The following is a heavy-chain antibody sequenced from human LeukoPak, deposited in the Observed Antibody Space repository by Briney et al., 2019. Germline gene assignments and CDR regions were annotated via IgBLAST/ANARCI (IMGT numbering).Heavy chain of an antibody. CDR1: GGSISSYY. D-gene: IGHD4-17*01. CDR3: AREIGDYASRPNYYYYGMDV. J-gene: IGHJ6*02. CDR2: IYNIGST. V-gene: IGHV4-4*08. Sequence: SETLSLTCTVSGGSISSYYWTWIRQPPGKGLEWIGFIYNIGSTTYNPSLKSRVTMSVDTSKNQFSLKLSSVTAADTAVYYCAREIGDYASRPNYYYYGMDVWGQGTTVTVSS.